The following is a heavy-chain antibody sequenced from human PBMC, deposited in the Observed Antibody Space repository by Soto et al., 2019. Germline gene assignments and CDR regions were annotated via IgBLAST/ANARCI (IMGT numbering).Heavy chain of an antibody. J-gene: IGHJ2*01. CDR2: IYWDHSE. CDR3: VHTLRWLYFDL. D-gene: IGHD5-18*01. CDR1: GFSLSTSGVG. V-gene: IGHV2-5*02. Sequence: QITLKESAPTLVKPTQTLTLTCTFSGFSLSTSGVGVGWIRQPPGKALEWLALIYWDHSERYSPSLKSRLTITKDTSKNQVVLTLTNMDPVDTATYFCVHTLRWLYFDLWGRGPLVTVSS.